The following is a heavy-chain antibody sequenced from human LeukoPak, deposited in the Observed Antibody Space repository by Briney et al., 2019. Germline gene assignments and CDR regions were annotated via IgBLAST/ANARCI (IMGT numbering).Heavy chain of an antibody. CDR2: ISNDGSRV. J-gene: IGHJ6*02. CDR3: AREKYNYGMDV. D-gene: IGHD6-6*01. V-gene: IGHV3-30-3*01. Sequence: PGGSLRLSCAASGFSFSIYSMHWVRQAPGKGLEWVAAISNDGSRVYYTDSVKGRFTISRDNSKNTLDLQMNSLRAEDTAVYYCAREKYNYGMDVWGQGTTVAVSS. CDR1: GFSFSIYS.